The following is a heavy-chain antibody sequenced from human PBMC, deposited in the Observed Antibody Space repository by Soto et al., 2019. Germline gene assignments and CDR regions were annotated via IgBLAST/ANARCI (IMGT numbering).Heavy chain of an antibody. V-gene: IGHV1-3*01. CDR1: GYIFINYA. J-gene: IGHJ5*02. D-gene: IGHD3-10*01. Sequence: ASVKVSCKASGYIFINYAIHWVRQAPGQRLEWMGWINAGKGDTIYSQKFQDRITINRDTSASTAYMELGRLRPEDMAVYYCARSPMNRGVIGALDPWGKGTLVTVSS. CDR3: ARSPMNRGVIGALDP. CDR2: INAGKGDT.